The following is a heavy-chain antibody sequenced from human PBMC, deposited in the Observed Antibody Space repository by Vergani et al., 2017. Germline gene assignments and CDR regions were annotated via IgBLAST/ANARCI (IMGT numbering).Heavy chain of an antibody. Sequence: QVQLVQSGAEVKKPGASVKVSCKASGYTFTSYAMHWVRQAPGQRLEWMGWINAGNGNTKYSQKFQGRVTITRDTSASTAYMELRRLRSDDTAVYYCARGEVGYCTNGVCAFDYWGQGTLVTVSS. CDR3: ARGEVGYCTNGVCAFDY. CDR2: INAGNGNT. V-gene: IGHV1-3*01. D-gene: IGHD2-8*01. J-gene: IGHJ4*02. CDR1: GYTFTSYA.